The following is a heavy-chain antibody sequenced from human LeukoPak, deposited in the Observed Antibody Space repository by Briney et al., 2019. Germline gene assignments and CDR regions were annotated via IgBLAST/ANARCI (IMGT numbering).Heavy chain of an antibody. Sequence: GGSLRLSCAASGFPFSDDWMSWVRQAPGKGLEWVGRIKSKTDGGTTDYAAPVKGRFTISRDDSKNTLYLQMDSLKTEDTAVYYCTTEAYYYDSRFYWGQGTLVTVSS. D-gene: IGHD3-22*01. CDR2: IKSKTDGGTT. CDR3: TTEAYYYDSRFY. J-gene: IGHJ4*02. V-gene: IGHV3-15*01. CDR1: GFPFSDDW.